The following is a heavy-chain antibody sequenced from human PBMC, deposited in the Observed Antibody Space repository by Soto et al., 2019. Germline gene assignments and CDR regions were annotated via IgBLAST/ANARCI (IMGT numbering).Heavy chain of an antibody. V-gene: IGHV4-39*01. J-gene: IGHJ6*03. Sequence: SETLSLTCTVSGGSISSSSYYWGWIRQPPGKGLEWIGSIYYSGSTYYNPSLKSRVTISVDTSKNQFSLKLSSVTAADTAVYYCARLPRTQYSSGWWDYYYYMDVWGKGTTVTVSS. CDR3: ARLPRTQYSSGWWDYYYYMDV. D-gene: IGHD6-19*01. CDR2: IYYSGST. CDR1: GGSISSSSYY.